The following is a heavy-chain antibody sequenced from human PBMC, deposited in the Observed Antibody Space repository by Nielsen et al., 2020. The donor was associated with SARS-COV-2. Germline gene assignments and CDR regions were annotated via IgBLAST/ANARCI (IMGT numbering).Heavy chain of an antibody. CDR2: ISHSGNYM. Sequence: GESLKISCAASGFTFSDYYMSWIRQAPGKGLEWVSYISHSGNYMLYADSVKGRLTISRDNARNSVYLQMNSLRAEDTAVYYCAKRSGYTSGWYGDYWGQGTLVTVSS. CDR3: AKRSGYTSGWYGDY. V-gene: IGHV3-11*03. J-gene: IGHJ4*02. CDR1: GFTFSDYY. D-gene: IGHD6-19*01.